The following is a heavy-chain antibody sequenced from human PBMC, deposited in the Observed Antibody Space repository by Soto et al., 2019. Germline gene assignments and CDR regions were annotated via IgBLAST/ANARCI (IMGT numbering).Heavy chain of an antibody. Sequence: QLQLQESGPGLVKPSETLSLTCTVSGGSISSSSYYWGWIRQPPGKGLEWIGSIYYSGSTYYNPSLKSRVTISVDTSKNQFSLKLSSVTAADTAVYYCARHALAVAGVNWFDPWGQGTLVTVSS. V-gene: IGHV4-39*01. J-gene: IGHJ5*02. CDR3: ARHALAVAGVNWFDP. D-gene: IGHD6-19*01. CDR2: IYYSGST. CDR1: GGSISSSSYY.